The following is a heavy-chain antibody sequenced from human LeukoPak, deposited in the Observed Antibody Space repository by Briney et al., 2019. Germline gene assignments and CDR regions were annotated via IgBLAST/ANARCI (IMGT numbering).Heavy chain of an antibody. CDR1: GGTFSSYA. J-gene: IGHJ6*02. Sequence: SVKVSCKASGGTFSSYAISWVRQAPGQGLEWMGRIIPILGIANYAQKFQGRVTITADKSTSTAYMELSSLRSEDTAVYYCARGPIQLWFDSFKYGMDVWGQGTTVTVSS. CDR3: ARGPIQLWFDSFKYGMDV. V-gene: IGHV1-69*04. D-gene: IGHD5-18*01. CDR2: IIPILGIA.